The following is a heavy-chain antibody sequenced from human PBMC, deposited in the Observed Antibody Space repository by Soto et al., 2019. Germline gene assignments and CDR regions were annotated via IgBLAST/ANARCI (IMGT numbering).Heavy chain of an antibody. J-gene: IGHJ5*02. D-gene: IGHD3-9*01. CDR1: GYTFTDLD. CDR3: ALRSGPNYDILTGYYKWFDP. CDR2: MHPTSGDT. V-gene: IGHV1-8*01. Sequence: QVQLVQSGAEVRQPGASVKVSCKTSGYTFTDLDINWVRQATGQGLEWMGWMHPTSGDTGYAQNFQGRVTMTRDISISTAYMELNSLRYEDTAFYYCALRSGPNYDILTGYYKWFDPWGQGTLVTVSS.